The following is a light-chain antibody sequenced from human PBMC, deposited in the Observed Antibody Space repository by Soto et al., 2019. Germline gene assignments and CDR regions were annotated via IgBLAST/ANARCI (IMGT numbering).Light chain of an antibody. V-gene: IGKV3-20*01. Sequence: EIVLTQSPGTLSLSPGERATLSCRASQSVSSVSLAWYQQKPGQAPRLLVYGASTRATCIPDRFSGSGSGADFTLTISRLEPEDFAVYYCQQYGGSPLVTFGQGTKLEIK. CDR3: QQYGGSPLVT. CDR2: GAS. CDR1: QSVSSVS. J-gene: IGKJ2*01.